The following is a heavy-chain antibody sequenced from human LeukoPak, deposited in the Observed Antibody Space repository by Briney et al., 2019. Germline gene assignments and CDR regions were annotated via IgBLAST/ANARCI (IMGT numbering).Heavy chain of an antibody. CDR3: ARWGPPTTVTTSDY. Sequence: GGSLRLSCAASGFTFSSYGMHWVRQAPGKGLEWVAVISYDGSNKYYADSVKGRFTISRDNSKNTLYLQMNSLRAEDTAVYYCARWGPPTTVTTSDYWGQGTLVTVSS. D-gene: IGHD4-11*01. V-gene: IGHV3-30*03. CDR2: ISYDGSNK. CDR1: GFTFSSYG. J-gene: IGHJ4*02.